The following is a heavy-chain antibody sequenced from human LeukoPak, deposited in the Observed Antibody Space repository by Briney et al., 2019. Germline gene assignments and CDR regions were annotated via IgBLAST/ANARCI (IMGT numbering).Heavy chain of an antibody. D-gene: IGHD3-22*01. Sequence: GGSLRLSCAASGFTFSSYWMSWVRRSPGKGREGGANLMQDGREKYYVHSVKGRFTISRDNAKNSLSLKVNTLRARDTAGYYCARVYYDSSGYCDDYYYYYMDVWCGGTTLTVSS. CDR2: LMQDGREK. CDR3: ARVYYDSSGYCDDYYYYYMDV. V-gene: IGHV3-7*01. J-gene: IGHJ6*03. CDR1: GFTFSSYW.